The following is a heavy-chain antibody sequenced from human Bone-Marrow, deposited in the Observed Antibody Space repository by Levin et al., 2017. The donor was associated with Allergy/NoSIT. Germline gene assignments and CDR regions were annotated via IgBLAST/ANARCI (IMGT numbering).Heavy chain of an antibody. J-gene: IGHJ4*02. V-gene: IGHV4-31*03. CDR2: VHPSGTI. D-gene: IGHD6-13*01. CDR1: DNSINTGNYY. CDR3: ARGVDEAKLAI. Sequence: SETLSLTCTVSDNSINTGNYYWNWIRQFPGKGLEWIGCVHPSGTICYNPSLESRVTISVDTSKKYFSLNLASVTAADTAIFYCARGVDEAKLAIWGQGTLVTVSS.